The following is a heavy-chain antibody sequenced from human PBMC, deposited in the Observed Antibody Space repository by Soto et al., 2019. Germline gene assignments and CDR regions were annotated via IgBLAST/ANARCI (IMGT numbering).Heavy chain of an antibody. J-gene: IGHJ4*02. D-gene: IGHD7-27*01. Sequence: GASVKVSCKASGYTFSSYAMHWVRQATGQRLEWXGWXXAXXXXXKXXXKFQDRVTISRDTSASTAYMELTSLRSEDTAVYYCARDTGDGTFDFWGQGTLVTASS. CDR2: XXAXXXXX. CDR3: ARDTGDGTFDF. CDR1: GYTFSSYA. V-gene: IGHV1-3*01.